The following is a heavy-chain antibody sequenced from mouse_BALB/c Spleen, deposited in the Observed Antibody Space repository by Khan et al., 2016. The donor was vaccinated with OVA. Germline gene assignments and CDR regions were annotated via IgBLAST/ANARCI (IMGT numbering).Heavy chain of an antibody. J-gene: IGHJ2*01. CDR1: GYTFTDYY. CDR3: ARMDTTPLGC. V-gene: IGHV1-77*01. CDR2: IYPGSGNT. Sequence: QVQLQQSGTELARPGASVKLSCKASGYTFTDYYITWVKQRTGQGLEWIGEIYPGSGNTYYNEKFKGKATLTADKSSNTAYMQLSSLTSEDSAVYFCARMDTTPLGCWGQGTTLTVSS. D-gene: IGHD2-3*01.